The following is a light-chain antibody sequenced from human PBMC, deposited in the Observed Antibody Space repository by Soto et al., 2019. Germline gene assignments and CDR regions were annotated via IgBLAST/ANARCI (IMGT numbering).Light chain of an antibody. CDR2: KVS. V-gene: IGKV2-30*02. Sequence: DVVLTQSPLSLPLALGQPASISCRSSQGLVHRDGHTYLTWFHLRPGQSPRRLSYKVSNWDSGVPDRFSGYGSGNDVTLKSSRVEAEDVGTYFFMQGSHWPWTLGPGPKVDIX. J-gene: IGKJ1*01. CDR1: QGLVHRDGHTY. CDR3: MQGSHWPWT.